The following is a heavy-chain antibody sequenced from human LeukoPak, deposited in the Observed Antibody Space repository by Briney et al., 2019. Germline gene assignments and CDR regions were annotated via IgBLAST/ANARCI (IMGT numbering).Heavy chain of an antibody. J-gene: IGHJ4*02. Sequence: GGSLRLSCAASGFTFSSYAMSCVRQAPGKGLEWVSAISGSGGSTYYADSVKGRFTISRDNSKNTLYLQMNSLRAEDTAVYYCAKGRHDKVATIPDYWGQGTLVTVSS. CDR1: GFTFSSYA. D-gene: IGHD5-12*01. CDR2: ISGSGGST. CDR3: AKGRHDKVATIPDY. V-gene: IGHV3-23*01.